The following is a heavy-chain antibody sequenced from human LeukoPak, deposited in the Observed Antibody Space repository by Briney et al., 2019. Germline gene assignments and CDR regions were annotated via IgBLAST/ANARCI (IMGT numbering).Heavy chain of an antibody. CDR1: GGSISSGNYY. CDR2: IFYLGST. J-gene: IGHJ5*02. CDR3: ARKYPDHWFDP. V-gene: IGHV4-30-4*01. D-gene: IGHD6-6*01. Sequence: KSSETLSLTCTVSGGSISSGNYYWSWIRQPPGKGLEWIGYIFYLGSTYYNPSLKSRVSISVNTFKNQFSLKLTAVTAADTAVYYCARKYPDHWFDPWGQGTLVTVSS.